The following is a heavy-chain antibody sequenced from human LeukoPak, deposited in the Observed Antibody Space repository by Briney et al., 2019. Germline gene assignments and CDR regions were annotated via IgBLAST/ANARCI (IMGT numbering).Heavy chain of an antibody. D-gene: IGHD6-19*01. J-gene: IGHJ6*03. Sequence: ASVKVSCKASGYTFTGYYMHWVRQAPGQGLEWMGWINPNSGGTNYAQKFQGRVTMTRDTSISTAYMELSRLRSDDTAVYYCAREVGSGWDRYYMDVWGKGTTVTVSS. CDR3: AREVGSGWDRYYMDV. CDR1: GYTFTGYY. V-gene: IGHV1-2*02. CDR2: INPNSGGT.